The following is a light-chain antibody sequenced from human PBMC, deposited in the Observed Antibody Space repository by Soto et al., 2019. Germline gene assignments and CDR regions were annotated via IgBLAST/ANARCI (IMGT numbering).Light chain of an antibody. Sequence: IQMTQSPSSFSASTGDRVTITCRASQGISSYLAWYQQKPGKAPKLLIYAASTLQSGVPSRFSGSGSGTDFTLTISCLQSEDFATYYCQQYYSYPLTFGGGTKVDIK. CDR1: QGISSY. CDR2: AAS. J-gene: IGKJ4*01. V-gene: IGKV1-8*01. CDR3: QQYYSYPLT.